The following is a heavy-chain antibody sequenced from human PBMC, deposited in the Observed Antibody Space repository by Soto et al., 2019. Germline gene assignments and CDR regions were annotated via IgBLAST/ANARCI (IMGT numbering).Heavy chain of an antibody. Sequence: QVQLVESGGGVVQPGRSLRLSCAASGFTCSSCSMHWVRQAPGKGLEWVAVISYDGSNKYYADSVKGRFTISRDNSKNKLYLQMNSLRAEDTAVYYCARDKRDLRFVEWSYYFDYWGQGTLVTVSS. CDR1: GFTCSSCS. D-gene: IGHD3-3*01. CDR3: ARDKRDLRFVEWSYYFDY. J-gene: IGHJ4*02. V-gene: IGHV3-30-3*01. CDR2: ISYDGSNK.